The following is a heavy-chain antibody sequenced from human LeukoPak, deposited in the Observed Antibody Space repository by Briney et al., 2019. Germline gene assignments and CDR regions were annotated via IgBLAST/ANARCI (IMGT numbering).Heavy chain of an antibody. Sequence: PGGSLRLSCAASGFTFSSYGMHWVRQAPGKGLEWVAVISYDGSNKYYADSVKGRFTISRDNSKNTLYLQMNRLRAEDTAVYYCAKKEYYGSGSSIDYWGQGTLVTVSS. CDR3: AKKEYYGSGSSIDY. CDR1: GFTFSSYG. CDR2: ISYDGSNK. J-gene: IGHJ4*02. V-gene: IGHV3-30*18. D-gene: IGHD3-10*01.